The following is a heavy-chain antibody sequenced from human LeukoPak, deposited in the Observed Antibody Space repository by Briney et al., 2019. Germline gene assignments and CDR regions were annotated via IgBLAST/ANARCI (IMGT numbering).Heavy chain of an antibody. J-gene: IGHJ4*02. CDR1: GFTFSSHG. CDR2: IWYDGSNK. CDR3: VGYSSGWYQSDF. V-gene: IGHV3-33*01. Sequence: GGPLRLSCAASGFTFSSHGMHWVRQAPGKGLEWVAVIWYDGSNKYYADSVKGRFTISRDNSKNTLYLQMNSLRAGDTAVYYCVGYSSGWYQSDFWGQGTLVTVSS. D-gene: IGHD6-19*01.